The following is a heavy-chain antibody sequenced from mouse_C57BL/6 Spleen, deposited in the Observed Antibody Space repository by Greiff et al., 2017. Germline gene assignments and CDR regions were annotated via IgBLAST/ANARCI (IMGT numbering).Heavy chain of an antibody. CDR1: GYTFTNYW. CDR2: IYPGGGYT. V-gene: IGHV1-63*01. D-gene: IGHD1-1*01. Sequence: LQESGAELVRPGTSVKMSCKASGYTFTNYWIGWAKQRPGHGLEWIGDIYPGGGYTNYNEKFKGKATLTADKSSSTAYMQFSSLTSEDSAIYYCARGRDYGSSYGYAMDYWGQGTSVTVSS. J-gene: IGHJ4*01. CDR3: ARGRDYGSSYGYAMDY.